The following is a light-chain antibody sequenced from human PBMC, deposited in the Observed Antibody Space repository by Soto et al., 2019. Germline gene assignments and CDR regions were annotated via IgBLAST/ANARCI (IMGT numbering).Light chain of an antibody. J-gene: IGKJ4*01. CDR3: QQRSNGLT. CDR1: QSVSTY. Sequence: ESVLTQSPATLSLSPGERATLSCRASQSVSTYLAWYQQQPGRAPRLLIYDASTRDTGIPTRFSGSGSGTDFTLTISNLKPEDFAVYYCQQRSNGLTFGGGTKVDIK. V-gene: IGKV3-11*01. CDR2: DAS.